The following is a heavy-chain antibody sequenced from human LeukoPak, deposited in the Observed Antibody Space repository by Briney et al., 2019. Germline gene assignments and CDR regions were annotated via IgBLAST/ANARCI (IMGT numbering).Heavy chain of an antibody. CDR1: GYTFTSYY. Sequence: GASVKVSCKASGYTFTSYYMHWVRQAPGQGLEWMGIINPSGGSTSYAQKFQGRVTMTRDTSTSTVYMELSSLRSEDTAVYYCARAPGIGAMVIIYYYYGMDVWGQGTTVTVSS. V-gene: IGHV1-46*01. CDR2: INPSGGST. J-gene: IGHJ6*02. D-gene: IGHD5-18*01. CDR3: ARAPGIGAMVIIYYYYGMDV.